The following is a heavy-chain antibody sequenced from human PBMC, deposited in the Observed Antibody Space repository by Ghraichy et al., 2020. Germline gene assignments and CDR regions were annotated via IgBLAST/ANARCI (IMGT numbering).Heavy chain of an antibody. V-gene: IGHV4-59*08. CDR2: IYYSGNT. J-gene: IGHJ6*02. CDR1: GGSISSYY. CDR3: ASNKYGIDV. Sequence: SQTLSLTCTVSGGSISSYYWIWIRQPPGKGLEWIGYIYYSGNTNYNPSLKSRFTISVDTSKNQFSLKLSSVTAADTAVYYCASNKYGIDVWGQGTTVTVSS. D-gene: IGHD1/OR15-1a*01.